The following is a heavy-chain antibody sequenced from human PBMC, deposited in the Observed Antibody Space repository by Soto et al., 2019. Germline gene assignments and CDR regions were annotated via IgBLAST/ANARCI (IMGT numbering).Heavy chain of an antibody. CDR1: GGTFSSYA. J-gene: IGHJ6*02. CDR2: IIPIFGTA. D-gene: IGHD3-10*01. Sequence: QVQLVQSGAEVKKPGSSVKVSCKASGGTFSSYAISWVRQAPGQGLEWMGGIIPIFGTANYAQKFQGRVTITADESTSTAYMDLSSLRSEDTAVYYCARDSTTLWFGELLPAGMDVWGQGTTVTVSS. CDR3: ARDSTTLWFGELLPAGMDV. V-gene: IGHV1-69*01.